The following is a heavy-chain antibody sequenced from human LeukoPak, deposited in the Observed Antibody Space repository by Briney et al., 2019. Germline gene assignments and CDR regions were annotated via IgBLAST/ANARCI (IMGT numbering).Heavy chain of an antibody. CDR2: INHSGST. CDR3: ARVIRYYDSSGTLDF. V-gene: IGHV4-34*01. CDR1: GGSFSGYY. Sequence: PSETLSLTCAVYGGSFSGYYWSWIRQPPGKGLEWIGEINHSGSTNYNPSLKSRVTISVDTSKNQFSLKLSSVTAADTAVYYCARVIRYYDSSGTLDFWGQGSLVTVSS. J-gene: IGHJ4*02. D-gene: IGHD3-22*01.